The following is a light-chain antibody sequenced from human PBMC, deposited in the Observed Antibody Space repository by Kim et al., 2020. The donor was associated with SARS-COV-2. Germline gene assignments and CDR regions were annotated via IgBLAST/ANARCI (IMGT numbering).Light chain of an antibody. Sequence: GQKVTVSCSGTTANIGTNYVSWYQQLPGTAPTVLIYDDNQRPSGIPDRFSGSRSGTSATLGITGLQTGDEADYYCGTWDDSLSAGVFGGGTKVTV. J-gene: IGLJ2*01. V-gene: IGLV1-51*01. CDR3: GTWDDSLSAGV. CDR2: DDN. CDR1: TANIGTNY.